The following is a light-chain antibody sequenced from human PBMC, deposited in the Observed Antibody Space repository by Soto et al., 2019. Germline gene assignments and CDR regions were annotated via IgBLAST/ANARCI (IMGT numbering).Light chain of an antibody. CDR3: QSYDSSLSGSEV. V-gene: IGLV1-40*01. Sequence: QSVLTQPPSVSGAPGQRVTISCTGSSSNIGAGHDVHWYQQLPGTAPKLLIYGNGNRPSGVPERFSGSKSGTSVSLAITGLQAEDEADYYCQSYDSSLSGSEVFGTGTKVTVL. J-gene: IGLJ1*01. CDR2: GNG. CDR1: SSNIGAGHD.